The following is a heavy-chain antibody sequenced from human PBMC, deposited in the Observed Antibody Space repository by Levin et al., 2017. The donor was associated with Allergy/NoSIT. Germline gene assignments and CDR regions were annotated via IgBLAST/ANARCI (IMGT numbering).Heavy chain of an antibody. D-gene: IGHD1-1*01. V-gene: IGHV3-48*03. Sequence: GESLKISCTASGFTFSTYEMSWVRQTPGKGMEWLAYISSSGATTHYANSVRGRFTISRDNAKKSLYLQMYSLRAEDTALYYCAKVGQQLNWFDPWGQGTLVTVSS. CDR1: GFTFSTYE. CDR3: AKVGQQLNWFDP. J-gene: IGHJ5*02. CDR2: ISSSGATT.